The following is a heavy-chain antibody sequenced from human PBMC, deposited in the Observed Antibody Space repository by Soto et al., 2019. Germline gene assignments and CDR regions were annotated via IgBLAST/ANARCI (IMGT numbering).Heavy chain of an antibody. CDR1: GYTFTSYA. CDR3: ARGGAQWPVPDY. Sequence: ASVKVSCKASGYTFTSYAMHWVRQAPGQRLEWMGWINAGNGNTMYAQKFRGRVTMTRDTSISTAYVELSRLKSDDTALYYCARGGAQWPVPDYWGQGTLVTVSS. V-gene: IGHV1-3*01. CDR2: INAGNGNT. J-gene: IGHJ4*02. D-gene: IGHD6-19*01.